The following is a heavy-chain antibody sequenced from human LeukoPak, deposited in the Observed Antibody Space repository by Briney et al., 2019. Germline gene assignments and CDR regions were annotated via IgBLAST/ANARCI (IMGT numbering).Heavy chain of an antibody. Sequence: PGGSLRLSCAASGFTFSSYGMHWVRQAPGKGLEWVAFIRYDGSNKYYADSVKGRFTISRDNSKNTLYLQMNSLRAEDTAVYYCAKDRTPGIAAARNWFDPWGQGTLVTVSS. CDR2: IRYDGSNK. CDR3: AKDRTPGIAAARNWFDP. CDR1: GFTFSSYG. V-gene: IGHV3-30*02. J-gene: IGHJ5*02. D-gene: IGHD6-13*01.